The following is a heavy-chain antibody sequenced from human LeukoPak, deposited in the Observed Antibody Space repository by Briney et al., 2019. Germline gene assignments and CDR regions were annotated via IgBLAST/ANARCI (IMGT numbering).Heavy chain of an antibody. CDR3: AREEYYYDSSGYSMWYFQH. V-gene: IGHV3-53*01. J-gene: IGHJ1*01. CDR1: GFTVSSNY. CDR2: IYSGGST. D-gene: IGHD3-22*01. Sequence: GGSLRLSCAASGFTVSSNYMSWVRQAPGKGLEWFSVIYSGGSTYYADSVKGRFTISRDNSKNTLYLQMNSLRAEDTAVYYCAREEYYYDSSGYSMWYFQHWGQGTLVTVSS.